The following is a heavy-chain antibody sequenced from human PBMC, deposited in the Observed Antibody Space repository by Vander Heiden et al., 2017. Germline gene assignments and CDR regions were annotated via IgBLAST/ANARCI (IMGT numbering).Heavy chain of an antibody. J-gene: IGHJ6*02. CDR2: IIPIFGTA. CDR1: GGPSSSYP. D-gene: IGHD3-10*01. CDR3: ARVPTYYYGSGSYYTGGMDV. Sequence: QVQLVQSGAEVKKPGSSVKVSCKASGGPSSSYPISGVRQAPGQGLEWMGGIIPIFGTANYAQKFQGRVTITADESTSTAYMELSSLRSEDTAVYYCARVPTYYYGSGSYYTGGMDVWGQGTTVTVSS. V-gene: IGHV1-69*01.